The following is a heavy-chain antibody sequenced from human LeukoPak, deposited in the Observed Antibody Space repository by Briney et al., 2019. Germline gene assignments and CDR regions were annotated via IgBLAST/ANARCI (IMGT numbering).Heavy chain of an antibody. D-gene: IGHD3-9*01. CDR2: ISSSSSYI. J-gene: IGHJ4*02. V-gene: IGHV3-21*01. Sequence: PGRSLRLSCAASGFTFDDYAMHWVRQAPGKGLEWVSSISSSSSYIYYADSVKGRFTISRDNAKNSLYLQMNSLRAEDTAVYYCASDYYDILTGYVYWGQGTLVTVSS. CDR3: ASDYYDILTGYVY. CDR1: GFTFDDYA.